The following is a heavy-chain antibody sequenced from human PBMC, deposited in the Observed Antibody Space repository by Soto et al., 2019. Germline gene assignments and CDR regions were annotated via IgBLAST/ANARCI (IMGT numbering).Heavy chain of an antibody. CDR3: ARETVVVIMGSHWFDP. J-gene: IGHJ5*02. CDR2: IYYSGST. CDR1: GGSISSGDYY. D-gene: IGHD3-22*01. V-gene: IGHV4-30-4*01. Sequence: QVQLQESGPGLVKPSQTLSLTCTVSGGSISSGDYYWSWIRQPPGKGLEWIGYIYYSGSTYYNPSLKSRVTISVDTSKNQFSLKLSSVTAADTAVYYCARETVVVIMGSHWFDPWGQGTLVTVSS.